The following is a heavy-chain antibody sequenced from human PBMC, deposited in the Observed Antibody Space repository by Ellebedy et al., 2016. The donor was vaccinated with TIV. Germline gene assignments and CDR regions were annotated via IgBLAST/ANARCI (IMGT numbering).Heavy chain of an antibody. J-gene: IGHJ3*01. CDR1: AYIFMSYG. CDR3: AKEGVGSTPDAFEV. D-gene: IGHD3-3*01. Sequence: AASVKVSCKASAYIFMSYGISWVRQAPGQGLEWMGWIGAFNGKTNYAQKVQGRVTMTTDTSTSTAYLELRSLRSDDTAVYYCAKEGVGSTPDAFEVWGQGTKVTVSS. V-gene: IGHV1-18*04. CDR2: IGAFNGKT.